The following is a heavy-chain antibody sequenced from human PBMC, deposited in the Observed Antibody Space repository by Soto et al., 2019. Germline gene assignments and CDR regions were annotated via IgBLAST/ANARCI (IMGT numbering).Heavy chain of an antibody. D-gene: IGHD6-19*01. Sequence: ASVKVSCKASGYTFTSYGISWVQQAPGQGLEWMGWISAYNGNTNYAQKLQGRVTMTTDTSTSTAYMELRSLRSDDTAVYYCARDPMTVAGTAVDYWGQGTLVTVSS. J-gene: IGHJ4*02. CDR1: GYTFTSYG. CDR3: ARDPMTVAGTAVDY. CDR2: ISAYNGNT. V-gene: IGHV1-18*01.